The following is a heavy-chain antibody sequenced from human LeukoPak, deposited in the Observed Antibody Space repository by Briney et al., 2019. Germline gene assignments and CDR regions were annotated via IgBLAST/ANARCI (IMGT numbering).Heavy chain of an antibody. J-gene: IGHJ6*03. V-gene: IGHV1-18*01. CDR2: ISGHTGTA. CDR1: GYSFTAYG. CDR3: ARGGSGDHQEQLGPPGYYHYMDV. D-gene: IGHD1-1*01. Sequence: GASVKVSCKASGYSFTAYGMGWLRQAPGQGLEWRGWISGHTGTAIYAQNLQGGVTLAADTFTSTGYMEMRSLRSDDTAVYYCARGGSGDHQEQLGPPGYYHYMDVWGTGTTVTVSS.